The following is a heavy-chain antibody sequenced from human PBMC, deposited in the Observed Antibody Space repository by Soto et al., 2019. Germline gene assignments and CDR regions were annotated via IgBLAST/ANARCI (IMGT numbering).Heavy chain of an antibody. D-gene: IGHD5-12*01. CDR3: AKDREGARIYSGYDVGFFDY. Sequence: GGSLRLSCAASGFTFSSYAMSWVRQAPGKGLEWVSAISGSGGSTYYADSVKGRFTISRDNSKNTLYLQMNSLRAEDTAVYYCAKDREGARIYSGYDVGFFDYWGQGTLVTVSS. V-gene: IGHV3-23*01. CDR2: ISGSGGST. CDR1: GFTFSSYA. J-gene: IGHJ4*02.